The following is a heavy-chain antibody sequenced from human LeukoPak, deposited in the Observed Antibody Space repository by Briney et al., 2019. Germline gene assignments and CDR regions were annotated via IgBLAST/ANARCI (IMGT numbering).Heavy chain of an antibody. D-gene: IGHD1-14*01. Sequence: PGGSLRLSCAASGFTVSSNYMSWVRQAPGKGLEWVSVNYSGGSTYYADSVKGRFTISRDNSKNTLYLQLNSLRAEDTAVYYCARDNRSDNFDYWGQGTLVNV. V-gene: IGHV3-66*01. CDR3: ARDNRSDNFDY. J-gene: IGHJ4*01. CDR2: NYSGGST. CDR1: GFTVSSNY.